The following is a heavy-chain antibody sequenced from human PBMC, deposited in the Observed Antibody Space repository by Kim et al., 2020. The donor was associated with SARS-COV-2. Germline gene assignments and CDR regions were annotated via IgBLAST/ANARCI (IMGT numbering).Heavy chain of an antibody. Sequence: SVKVSCKASGGTFSSYAISWVRQAPGQGREWMGGIIPIFGTANYAQKFQGRVTITADESTSTAYMALSSLRSEDTAVYYCARGGGKGYCSSTSCYIDGMDVWGQGTTVTVSS. CDR3: ARGGGKGYCSSTSCYIDGMDV. J-gene: IGHJ6*02. D-gene: IGHD2-2*02. V-gene: IGHV1-69*13. CDR1: GGTFSSYA. CDR2: IIPIFGTA.